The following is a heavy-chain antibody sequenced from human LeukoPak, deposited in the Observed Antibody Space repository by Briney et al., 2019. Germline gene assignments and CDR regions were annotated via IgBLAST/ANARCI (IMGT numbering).Heavy chain of an antibody. CDR3: ARTGSSIAARPPDY. V-gene: IGHV4-34*01. D-gene: IGHD6-6*01. CDR2: INHSGST. CDR1: GGSFSGYY. Sequence: PSETLSLTCAVYGGSFSGYYWSWIRQPPGKGLEWIGEINHSGSTNYNPSLKSRVTISVDTSKNQFTLKLSSVTAADTAVYYCARTGSSIAARPPDYWGQGTLVIVSS. J-gene: IGHJ4*02.